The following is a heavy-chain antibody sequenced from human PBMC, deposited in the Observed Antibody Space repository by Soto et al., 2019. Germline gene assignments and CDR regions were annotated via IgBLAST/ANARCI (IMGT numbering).Heavy chain of an antibody. J-gene: IGHJ6*02. CDR1: GGSISSRGYS. CDR3: AGTVTVQLYYYYGMDV. CDR2: VYHSGST. D-gene: IGHD4-17*01. V-gene: IGHV4-30-2*01. Sequence: QLQLQESGSGLVKPSQTLSLPCAVSGGSISSRGYSWSCIRQPPGKAMEWIGYVYHSGSTSYNPSLRSRVTVSVDRSKNQFCLKLSSVTPADTAVYYCAGTVTVQLYYYYGMDVWGRDTTVTVSS.